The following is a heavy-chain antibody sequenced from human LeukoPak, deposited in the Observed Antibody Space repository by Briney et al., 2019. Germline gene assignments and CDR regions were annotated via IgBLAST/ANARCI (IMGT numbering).Heavy chain of an antibody. V-gene: IGHV4-4*02. CDR1: GASISSSNW. D-gene: IGHD1-26*01. CDR3: ASLRERSYYARGFDY. J-gene: IGHJ4*02. Sequence: SGTLSLTCAVSGASISSSNWWTWVRQPPGKGLEWIGEIHHSGTTHYNPSLKSRVTISVDKDKNQFSLNLSSVTAADTAVFYCASLRERSYYARGFDYWGQGTLVTVSS. CDR2: IHHSGTT.